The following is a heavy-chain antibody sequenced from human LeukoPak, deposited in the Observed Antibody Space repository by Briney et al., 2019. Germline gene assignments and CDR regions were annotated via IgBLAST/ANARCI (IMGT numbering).Heavy chain of an antibody. Sequence: GGSLRLSCAASGFTFSSYGMSWVRQAPGKGLEWVSAISGSGGRTYYADSVKGRFTISRDNSKNTLYLQMNSLRAEDTAVYYCAKSLFHRGAWPGYFQHWGQGTLVTVSS. CDR3: AKSLFHRGAWPGYFQH. CDR2: ISGSGGRT. CDR1: GFTFSSYG. V-gene: IGHV3-23*01. D-gene: IGHD3-10*01. J-gene: IGHJ1*01.